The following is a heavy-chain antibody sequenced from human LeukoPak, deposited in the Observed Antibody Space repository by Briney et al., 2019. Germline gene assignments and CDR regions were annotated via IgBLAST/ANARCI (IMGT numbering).Heavy chain of an antibody. CDR2: IYYSGST. CDR3: ARQGYADFSSRPFDY. D-gene: IGHD4-17*01. J-gene: IGHJ4*02. V-gene: IGHV4-39*01. CDR1: RGSISSSGYY. Sequence: SETLSLTCTLSRGSISSSGYYWGWIRQPPGKGLEWIGSIYYSGSTYYNPSLKSRVTISVDTSKNQFSLKLSSVTAADTAMYFCARQGYADFSSRPFDYWGQGTLVTVSS.